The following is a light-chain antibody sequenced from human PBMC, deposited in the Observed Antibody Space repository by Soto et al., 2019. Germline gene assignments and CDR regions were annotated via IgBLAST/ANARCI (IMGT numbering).Light chain of an antibody. J-gene: IGKJ4*01. CDR2: AAS. CDR3: LQVNSFPLS. CDR1: HDIGNS. V-gene: IGKV1-9*01. Sequence: GGRVTITCQASHDIGNSLNWYQQKPGKAPKFLIYAASTLQSGVPSRFTGSGSGTDFTLTITSLQPEDFATYYCLQVNSFPLSFGGGTKVDNK.